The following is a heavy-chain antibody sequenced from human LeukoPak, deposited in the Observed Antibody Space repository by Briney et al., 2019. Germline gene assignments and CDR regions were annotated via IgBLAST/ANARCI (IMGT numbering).Heavy chain of an antibody. CDR3: ARGTMFRGTTTYYYGMDV. D-gene: IGHD3-10*01. CDR2: INHSGST. Sequence: SETLSLTCAVYGGSFSGYYWSWIRQPPGKGLEWIGEINHSGSTNYNPSLKSRVTISVDTSKNQFSLKLSSVTAADTAVYYCARGTMFRGTTTYYYGMDVWGKGTTVTVSS. J-gene: IGHJ6*04. CDR1: GGSFSGYY. V-gene: IGHV4-34*01.